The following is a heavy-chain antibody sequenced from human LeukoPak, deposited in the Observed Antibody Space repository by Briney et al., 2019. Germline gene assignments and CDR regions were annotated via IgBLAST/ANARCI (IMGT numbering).Heavy chain of an antibody. V-gene: IGHV3-64D*09. CDR1: GFPFSSYA. D-gene: IGHD4-23*01. J-gene: IGHJ6*02. CDR2: ISDSGGST. Sequence: GGSLRLSCSASGFPFSSYAMHWVRQAPGKGLEYVSAISDSGGSTYYADSVKGRFTISRDNSKNTLYLQMSSLRAEDTAVYFCVRGNSFGPYGMDVWGQGTTAPVSS. CDR3: VRGNSFGPYGMDV.